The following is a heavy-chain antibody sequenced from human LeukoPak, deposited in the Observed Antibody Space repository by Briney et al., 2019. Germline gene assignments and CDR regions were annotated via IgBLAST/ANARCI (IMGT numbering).Heavy chain of an antibody. V-gene: IGHV3-48*03. CDR2: ISDTGGAI. J-gene: IGHJ5*02. CDR1: GFAFGGYE. Sequence: QPGGSLRLSCAASGFAFGGYEMYRVRQAPGKGLEWISYISDTGGAIHYADSVKGRFTISRDNAKNSLYLQMNSLRAEDTAVYYCAKDTSGWSLTWGQGTLVTVSS. CDR3: AKDTSGWSLT. D-gene: IGHD6-19*01.